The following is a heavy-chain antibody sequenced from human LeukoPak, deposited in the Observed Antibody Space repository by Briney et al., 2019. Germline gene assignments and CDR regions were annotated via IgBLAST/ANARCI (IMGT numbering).Heavy chain of an antibody. CDR1: GYIFTTYW. CDR3: ARSLTPDYFDY. J-gene: IGHJ4*02. CDR2: IYPGDSDT. Sequence: GASLKISCKGSGYIFTTYWIGWVRQMPGKGLEWMGIIYPGDSDTRYSPSFQGQVTISADKSITTAYLQWSSLKASDTAIYYCARSLTPDYFDYWGQGTLVTVSS. V-gene: IGHV5-51*01.